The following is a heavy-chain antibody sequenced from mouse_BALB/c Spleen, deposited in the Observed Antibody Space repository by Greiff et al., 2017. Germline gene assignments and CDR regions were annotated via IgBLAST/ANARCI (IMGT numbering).Heavy chain of an antibody. Sequence: EVQLVESGGGLVKPGGSLKLSCAASGFAFSSYDMSWVRQTPEKRLEWVAYISSGGGSTYYPDTVKGRFTISRDNAKNTLYLQMSSLKSEDTAMYYCARLDGYYDYWGQGTTLTVSS. CDR3: ARLDGYYDY. CDR1: GFAFSSYD. V-gene: IGHV5-12-1*01. D-gene: IGHD2-3*01. J-gene: IGHJ2*01. CDR2: ISSGGGST.